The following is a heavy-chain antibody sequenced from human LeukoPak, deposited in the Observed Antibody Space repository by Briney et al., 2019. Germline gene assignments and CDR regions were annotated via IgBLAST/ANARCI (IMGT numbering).Heavy chain of an antibody. CDR3: ARASDGSWYSWGY. CDR1: GGSFSNYY. CDR2: IYYSGST. V-gene: IGHV4-59*01. J-gene: IGHJ4*02. Sequence: SETLSLTCAVYGGSFSNYYWSWIRQPPGKGLEWIGYIYYSGSTNYNPSLKSRVTISVDTSKNQFSLKLSSVTAADTAVYYCARASDGSWYSWGYWGQGTLVTVSS. D-gene: IGHD6-13*01.